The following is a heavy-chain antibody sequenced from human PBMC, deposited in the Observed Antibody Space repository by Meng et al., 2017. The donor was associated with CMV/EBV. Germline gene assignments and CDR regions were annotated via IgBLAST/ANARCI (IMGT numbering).Heavy chain of an antibody. CDR2: IIPIFGTA. D-gene: IGHD3-10*01. J-gene: IGHJ4*02. V-gene: IGHV1-69*05. CDR3: ARRNVLLWFGRGQEYYFDY. CDR1: GGTFSSYA. Sequence: SVKVSCKASGGTFSSYAISWVRQAPGQGLEWKGGIIPIFGTANYAQKFQGRVTITTDESTSTAYMELSSLRSEDTAVYYCARRNVLLWFGRGQEYYFDYWGQGTLVTVSS.